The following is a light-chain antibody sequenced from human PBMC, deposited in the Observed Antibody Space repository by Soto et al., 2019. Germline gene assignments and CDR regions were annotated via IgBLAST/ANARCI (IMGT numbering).Light chain of an antibody. CDR2: KAS. V-gene: IGKV1-5*03. J-gene: IGKJ4*01. CDR3: QQYPSYSPLT. Sequence: DIQMTQSACTRSASGGGVVTSSCRASQSISSWLAWYQQKPGKAPRLLIYKASDLESGVPSRFSGSGSRKDFNLTIRSLQPDDFATYSCQQYPSYSPLTFGGGTKVDIK. CDR1: QSISSW.